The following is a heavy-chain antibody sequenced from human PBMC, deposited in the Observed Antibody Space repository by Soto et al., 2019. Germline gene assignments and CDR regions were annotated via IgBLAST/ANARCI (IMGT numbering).Heavy chain of an antibody. V-gene: IGHV3-7*01. CDR2: IREDGRDS. Sequence: EVQLVESGGGMVQAGGSLRLSCAASGFIFSSCWMSWVRQAPGKGLEWVANIREDGRDSYYVDSVKGRFTIYRDNAKNSLHLQMNSLRVEDTAVYYCAQGYSGFGESNFWGQGTLVTVSS. CDR3: AQGYSGFGESNF. D-gene: IGHD5-12*01. CDR1: GFIFSSCW. J-gene: IGHJ4*02.